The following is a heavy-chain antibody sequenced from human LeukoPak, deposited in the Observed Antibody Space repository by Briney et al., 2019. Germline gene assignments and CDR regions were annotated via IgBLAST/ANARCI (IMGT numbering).Heavy chain of an antibody. CDR2: VYYSGST. CDR3: ARRGTTVVVDY. D-gene: IGHD1-7*01. Sequence: PSETLSLTCTISGGSISSTNSYWGWIRQTPGKGLEWIGTVYYSGSTYYNPSLNSRVSISGDTSTNQFSLRLNSVTAADTAVYYCARRGTTVVVDYWGQGTLVIVSS. CDR1: GGSISSTNSY. J-gene: IGHJ4*02. V-gene: IGHV4-39*01.